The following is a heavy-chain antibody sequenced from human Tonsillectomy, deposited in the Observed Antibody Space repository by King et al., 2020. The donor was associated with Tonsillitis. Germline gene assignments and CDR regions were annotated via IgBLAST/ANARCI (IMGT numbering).Heavy chain of an antibody. CDR3: ARANYGDYLLGWFDP. D-gene: IGHD4-17*01. Sequence: HVQLVESGGGLVKPGGSLRLSCAASGFNFSDYYMNWIRQAPGKGLEWVSYISRSGSTIYYADSVKGRFTISRDNAKNSLFLQMNSLRAEDTAVYHCARANYGDYLLGWFDPWGQGTLVTVSS. J-gene: IGHJ5*02. V-gene: IGHV3-11*01. CDR1: GFNFSDYY. CDR2: ISRSGSTI.